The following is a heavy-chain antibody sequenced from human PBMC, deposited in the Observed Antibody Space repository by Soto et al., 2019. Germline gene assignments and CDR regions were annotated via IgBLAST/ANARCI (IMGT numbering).Heavy chain of an antibody. CDR1: GFTFSSYW. J-gene: IGHJ6*02. CDR3: ARDLLLAAPYYYYGMDV. D-gene: IGHD6-6*01. Sequence: GESLKISCAASGFTFSSYWMSWVRQAPGKGLEWVANIKQDGSEKYYVDSVKGRFTISRDNAKNSLYLQMNSLRAEDTAVYYCARDLLLAAPYYYYGMDVWGQGTTVTVSS. V-gene: IGHV3-7*01. CDR2: IKQDGSEK.